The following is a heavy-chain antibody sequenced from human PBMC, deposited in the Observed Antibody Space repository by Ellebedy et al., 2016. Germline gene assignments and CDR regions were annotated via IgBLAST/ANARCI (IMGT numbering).Heavy chain of an antibody. CDR3: ARGGDTYYFYYGVDA. D-gene: IGHD2-21*01. J-gene: IGHJ6*02. Sequence: GGSLRLSCAASGFTFSNYAIHWVRQAPGKGLEWVAVISYDGRNRYDADSVKGRFTISRDNSKNTLFLQMNSLRPEGTAVYYCARGGDTYYFYYGVDAWGQGTTVTVSS. CDR2: ISYDGRNR. V-gene: IGHV3-30-3*01. CDR1: GFTFSNYA.